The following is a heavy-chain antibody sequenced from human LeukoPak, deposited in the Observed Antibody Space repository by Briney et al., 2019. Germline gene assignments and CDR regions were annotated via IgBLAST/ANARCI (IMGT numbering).Heavy chain of an antibody. CDR1: GYTFTMYA. V-gene: IGHV7-4-1*02. Sequence: GASVTVSCKASGYTFTMYAINWVRQAPGQGLEWMGWINTNTGNPTYAQGFTGRFVFSLDTSVSTAYLQINSLKAEDTAVYYCGRDVGSGPPCYWGQGTLVTVSS. CDR2: INTNTGNP. CDR3: GRDVGSGPPCY. J-gene: IGHJ4*02. D-gene: IGHD3-10*01.